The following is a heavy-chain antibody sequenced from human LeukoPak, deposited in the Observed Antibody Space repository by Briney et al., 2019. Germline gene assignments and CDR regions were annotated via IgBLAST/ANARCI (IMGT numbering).Heavy chain of an antibody. Sequence: ASVKVSCKASGYTFTGYYMHWVRQAPGQGLEWMGRINPNSGGTNYAQKFQGRVTMTRDTSISTAYMELSRLRSDDTAVYYCAREEKDYYDSTYWGQGTLVTVSS. D-gene: IGHD3-22*01. CDR1: GYTFTGYY. V-gene: IGHV1-2*06. CDR3: AREEKDYYDSTY. CDR2: INPNSGGT. J-gene: IGHJ4*02.